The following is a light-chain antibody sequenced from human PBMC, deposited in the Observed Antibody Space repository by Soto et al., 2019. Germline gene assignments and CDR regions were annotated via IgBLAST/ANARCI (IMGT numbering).Light chain of an antibody. CDR3: MQSLQTPLT. CDR1: QSLLHSNGYTY. CDR2: LGF. Sequence: DIVMTQSPRSLPVTPGEPASISCMSSQSLLHSNGYTYLDWYLQKPGQSPQLLIYLGFNRASGVPDRFSGSGSGADFTLKISSVEAEDVGVYYCMQSLQTPLTFGGGTKVEIK. J-gene: IGKJ4*01. V-gene: IGKV2-28*01.